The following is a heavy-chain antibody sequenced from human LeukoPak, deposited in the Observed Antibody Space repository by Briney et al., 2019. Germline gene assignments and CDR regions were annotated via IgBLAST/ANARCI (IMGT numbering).Heavy chain of an antibody. CDR2: VVYGETTT. CDR3: AKERGYSYTEIDY. V-gene: IGHV3-23*01. D-gene: IGHD5-18*01. J-gene: IGHJ4*02. Sequence: GGSLRLSCAGSGFIFSNYVLSWVRQAPGKGLEWVSSVVYGETTTYYTSSVKGRFTISGDNSKNTLYLQMNSLRAEDTAVYYCAKERGYSYTEIDYWGQGTLVTVSS. CDR1: GFIFSNYV.